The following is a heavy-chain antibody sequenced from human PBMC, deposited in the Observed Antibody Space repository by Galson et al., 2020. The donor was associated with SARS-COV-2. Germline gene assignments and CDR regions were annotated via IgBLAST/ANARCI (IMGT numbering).Heavy chain of an antibody. J-gene: IGHJ6*02. V-gene: IGHV3-30-3*01. Sequence: GGSLRLSCAASGFTFSSYAMHWVRQAPGKGLEWVAVISYDGSNKYYADSVKGRFTISRDNSKNTLYLQMNSLRAEDTAVYYCARWLGGYYGMDVGGQGTTVTVSS. CDR3: ARWLGGYYGMDV. CDR2: ISYDGSNK. CDR1: GFTFSSYA. D-gene: IGHD3-22*01.